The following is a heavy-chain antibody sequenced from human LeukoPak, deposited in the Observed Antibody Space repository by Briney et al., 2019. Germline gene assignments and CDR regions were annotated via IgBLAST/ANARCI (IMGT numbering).Heavy chain of an antibody. V-gene: IGHV3-21*01. J-gene: IGHJ5*02. Sequence: SLRLSCAASGFTFSSYTMNWVRQAPGKGLEWVSFVSSSSSYIYYADSVKGRFTISRDNAKNSLYLQMNNLRAEDTAVYYCARDRHYSSSWYWFDPWGQGTLVTVSS. CDR3: ARDRHYSSSWYWFDP. D-gene: IGHD6-13*01. CDR1: GFTFSSYT. CDR2: VSSSSSYI.